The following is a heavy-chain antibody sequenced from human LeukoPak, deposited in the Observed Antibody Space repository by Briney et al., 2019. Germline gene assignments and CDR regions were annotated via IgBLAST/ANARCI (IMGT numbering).Heavy chain of an antibody. J-gene: IGHJ4*02. D-gene: IGHD1-26*01. V-gene: IGHV1-18*01. CDR1: GYIFAHNG. Sequence: ASVKVSCKTSGYIFAHNGISWVRQAPGQGPEWMGWISAYNGDTNYAQNFQGRVTMTRDTSTSTVYMELRSLRSDDTAVYYCASLYDIVGTTVDYWGQGTLVTVSS. CDR3: ASLYDIVGTTVDY. CDR2: ISAYNGDT.